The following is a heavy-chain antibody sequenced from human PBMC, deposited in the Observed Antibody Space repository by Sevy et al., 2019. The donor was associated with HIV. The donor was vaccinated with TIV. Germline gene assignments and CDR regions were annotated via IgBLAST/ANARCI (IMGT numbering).Heavy chain of an antibody. D-gene: IGHD6-13*01. Sequence: GGSLRLSCAASGFTFSSYSMNWVRQAPGKGLEWVSSIISSSSYIYYEDSVKGRVSISSDNDKNSLYLQMNSLRAEDTDVAYYARATGYSSSWSFDYWGQGTLVTVSS. CDR1: GFTFSSYS. J-gene: IGHJ4*02. CDR2: IISSSSYI. V-gene: IGHV3-21*01. CDR3: ARATGYSSSWSFDY.